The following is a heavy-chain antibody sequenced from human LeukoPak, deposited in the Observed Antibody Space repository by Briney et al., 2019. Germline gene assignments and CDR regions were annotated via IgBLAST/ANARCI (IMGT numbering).Heavy chain of an antibody. J-gene: IGHJ4*02. CDR3: ARGLSAVVY. D-gene: IGHD3-16*02. CDR1: GGSFSGYY. Sequence: SETLSLTCAVYGGSFSGYYWSWIRQPPGKGLEWIGEINHSGSTNYNPPLKSRVTISVDTSKKQFSLKLSSVTAADTAVYYCARGLSAVVYWGQGTLVTVSS. V-gene: IGHV4-34*01. CDR2: INHSGST.